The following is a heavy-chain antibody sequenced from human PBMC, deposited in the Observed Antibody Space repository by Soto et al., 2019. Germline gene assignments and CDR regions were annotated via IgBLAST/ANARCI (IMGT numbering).Heavy chain of an antibody. CDR1: GFTVSSNY. Sequence: HRGGSLRLSCAASGFTVSSNYMSWVRQAPGKGLEWVSVIYSGGNTYYADSVKGRFNISRDNSKNTLYLKMNSLRAEDTAVYYCARGLEELWSGHYGMDVWGQGTTVTVS. D-gene: IGHD3-3*01. J-gene: IGHJ6*02. CDR3: ARGLEELWSGHYGMDV. CDR2: IYSGGNT. V-gene: IGHV3-53*01.